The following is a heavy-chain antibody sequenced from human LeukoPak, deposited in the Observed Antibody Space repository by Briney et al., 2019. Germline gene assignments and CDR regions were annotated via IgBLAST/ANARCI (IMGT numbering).Heavy chain of an antibody. D-gene: IGHD6-19*01. CDR1: GFTFSSYS. J-gene: IGHJ4*02. Sequence: GSLRLSCAASGFTFSSYSMNWVRQAPGKGLEWVSSISSSSSYISYADSVKGRFTISRDNAKNSLYLQMNSLRAEDTAVYYCARLAVAVTVTFDYWGQGTLVTVSS. V-gene: IGHV3-21*01. CDR2: ISSSSSYI. CDR3: ARLAVAVTVTFDY.